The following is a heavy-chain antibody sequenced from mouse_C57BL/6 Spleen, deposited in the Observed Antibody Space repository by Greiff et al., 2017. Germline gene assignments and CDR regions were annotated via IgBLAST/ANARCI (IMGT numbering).Heavy chain of an antibody. J-gene: IGHJ2*01. D-gene: IGHD4-1*01. CDR1: GYTFTDYT. CDR2: IYPRDGST. V-gene: IGHV1-78*01. CDR3: ARKETEDLDY. Sequence: QVQLQQSDAELVKPGASVKISCKASGYTFTDYTIHWMKQRPEQGLEWIGYIYPRDGSTTYNEKFKGKATLTADKSSSTAYMQLNSLTSEDSAVYICARKETEDLDYWGQGTTLTVSS.